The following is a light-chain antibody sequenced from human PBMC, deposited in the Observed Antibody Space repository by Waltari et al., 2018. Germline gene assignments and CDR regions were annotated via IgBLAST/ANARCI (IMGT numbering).Light chain of an antibody. CDR1: QSVSNY. V-gene: IGKV3-11*01. J-gene: IGKJ1*01. CDR3: QKRSSLPRT. Sequence: EILLTQSPGTLSLSPWERATLSCRASQSVSNYLAWYQHKPGQAPRLLIYDASNRATGIPARFSGGGSGTDFTLTISTLEPEDFAVYYCQKRSSLPRTFGQGTKVEIK. CDR2: DAS.